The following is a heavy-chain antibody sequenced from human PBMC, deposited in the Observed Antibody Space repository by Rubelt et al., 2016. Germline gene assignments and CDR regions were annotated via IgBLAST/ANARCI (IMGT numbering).Heavy chain of an antibody. Sequence: QVQLVQSGAEVKKPGSSVKVSCKASGGTFSSYAISWVRQAPGQGLEWMGRIIPILGIANYAQKFQGRVTITADKSTSTAYMELSSLRSEDTAVYYCATPGDRGAFDIWGQGTMVTVSS. D-gene: IGHD3-10*01. CDR1: GGTFSSYA. J-gene: IGHJ3*02. V-gene: IGHV1-69*09. CDR2: IIPILGIA. CDR3: ATPGDRGAFDI.